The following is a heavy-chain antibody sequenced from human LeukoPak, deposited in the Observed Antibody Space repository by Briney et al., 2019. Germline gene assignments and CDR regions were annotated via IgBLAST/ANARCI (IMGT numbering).Heavy chain of an antibody. V-gene: IGHV1-2*02. Sequence: ASATVSCKASGYTFTVYYMHWVRQAPGQGLGWMGWINPNSGGTNYAQKFQGRVTMTRDTSISTAYMELSRLRSDDTAVYYCARLARAWVVDVPWDYWGQGTLVTVSS. CDR3: ARLARAWVVDVPWDY. CDR2: INPNSGGT. J-gene: IGHJ4*02. CDR1: GYTFTVYY. D-gene: IGHD2-15*01.